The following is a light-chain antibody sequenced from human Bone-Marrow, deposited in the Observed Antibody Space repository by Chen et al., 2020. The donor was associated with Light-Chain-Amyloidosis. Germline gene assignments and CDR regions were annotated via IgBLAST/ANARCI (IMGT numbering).Light chain of an antibody. CDR3: QGWDRSSDRPV. J-gene: IGLJ3*02. V-gene: IGLV3-21*02. Sequence: SYVLTQPSSVSVAPGQTATIACGGNNIGSTSVHWYQQTPGQAPLLVVYDDSDRPSGIPERVSGSNSGNTATLTISRVEAGDEADYYCQGWDRSSDRPVFGGGTKLTVL. CDR2: DDS. CDR1: NIGSTS.